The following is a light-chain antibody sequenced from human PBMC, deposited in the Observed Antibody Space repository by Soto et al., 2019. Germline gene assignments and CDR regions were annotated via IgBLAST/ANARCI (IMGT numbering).Light chain of an antibody. CDR3: SSYTSSNTRYV. Sequence: QSALTQPASVSGSPGQSITISCTGTSSDVGGYNYVSWYQQHPGKAPRLMIYDVSSRPSGASYRFSGSKSGNTASLTISGLQAEDEADYYCSSYTSSNTRYVFGTGTKVTVL. CDR2: DVS. J-gene: IGLJ1*01. V-gene: IGLV2-14*01. CDR1: SSDVGGYNY.